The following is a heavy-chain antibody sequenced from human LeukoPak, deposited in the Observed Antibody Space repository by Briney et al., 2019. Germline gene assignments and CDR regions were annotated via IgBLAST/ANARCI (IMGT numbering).Heavy chain of an antibody. CDR3: VTRVKSTGDY. V-gene: IGHV3-15*01. CDR1: GFTFSNVW. J-gene: IGHJ4*02. D-gene: IGHD1-1*01. Sequence: PGGSLRLSCEASGFTFSNVWMNWVRQAPGKGLEWIGRIKAKTAGGTTEYAARVKGRFTISRDDSKNTVYLQMNSLKTEDTALYYCVTRVKSTGDYWGQGTLVTVSS. CDR2: IKAKTAGGTT.